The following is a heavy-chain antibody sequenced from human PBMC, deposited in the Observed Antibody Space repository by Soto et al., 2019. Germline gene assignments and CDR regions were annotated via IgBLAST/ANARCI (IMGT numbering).Heavy chain of an antibody. D-gene: IGHD1-1*01. CDR3: TRGPRPSSTGTGAL. Sequence: SLRLSCVSPGFAFDQYWMHCVRQAAGKGLEWVSRISDDGARIDYADFVKGRFTIARDNAKNTLFLQMRSLRGEDTAVYYCTRGPRPSSTGTGALWGRGALVTVSS. CDR2: ISDDGARI. CDR1: GFAFDQYW. J-gene: IGHJ4*02. V-gene: IGHV3-74*01.